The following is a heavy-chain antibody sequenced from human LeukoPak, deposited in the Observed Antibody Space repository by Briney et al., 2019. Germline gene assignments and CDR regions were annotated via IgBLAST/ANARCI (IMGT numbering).Heavy chain of an antibody. Sequence: GGSLRLSCAASGFTFSSYEMNWVRQAPGKGLEWVSYISSSGSTIYYADSVKGRFTISRDNAKNSLYLQMNSLRAEDTAVYYCANYYGSGALGRHGMDVWGQGTLVTVSS. CDR1: GFTFSSYE. J-gene: IGHJ6*02. CDR3: ANYYGSGALGRHGMDV. CDR2: ISSSGSTI. D-gene: IGHD3-10*01. V-gene: IGHV3-48*03.